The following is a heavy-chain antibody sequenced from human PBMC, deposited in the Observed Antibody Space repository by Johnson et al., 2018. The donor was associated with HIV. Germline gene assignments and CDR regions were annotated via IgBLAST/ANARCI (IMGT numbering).Heavy chain of an antibody. CDR2: INWNGGST. J-gene: IGHJ3*02. Sequence: VQLVESGGGVVRPGGSLRLSCAASRFTFDYYGMSWVRQAPGKGLEWVSSINWNGGSTGYTDSVKGRFTISRDNSKDTLYLQMNSLRAEDTAGYYCARLFYGDDAFDIWGQGTMVTVSS. CDR1: RFTFDYYG. CDR3: ARLFYGDDAFDI. D-gene: IGHD4-17*01. V-gene: IGHV3-20*04.